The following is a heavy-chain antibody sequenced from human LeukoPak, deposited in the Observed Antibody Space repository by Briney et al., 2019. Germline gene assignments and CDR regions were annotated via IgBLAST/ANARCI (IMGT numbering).Heavy chain of an antibody. CDR1: GGTFRNYA. J-gene: IGHJ3*02. CDR3: AWGEPDDDAFDI. Sequence: SVKVSCTASGGTFRNYAFSWLRQAPGQGLEWLGGIMPIFAAANYAQRFQNRVSITTDESTSSIYMELSSLRSDDTAVYYCAWGEPDDDAFDIWGQGTMVTVSS. D-gene: IGHD3-16*01. CDR2: IMPIFAAA. V-gene: IGHV1-69*05.